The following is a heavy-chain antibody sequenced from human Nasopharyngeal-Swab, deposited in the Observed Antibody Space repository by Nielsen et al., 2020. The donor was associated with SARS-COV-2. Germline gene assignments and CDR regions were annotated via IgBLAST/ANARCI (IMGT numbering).Heavy chain of an antibody. CDR3: ARTRTVDY. CDR2: ISSSSSFI. CDR1: GFTFSSYS. Sequence: GESLKISCAASGFTFSSYSMNWVRQAPGKGLEWVSSISSSSSFIYYADSVKGRFTISRDNAKNSLYLQMNSLRAEDTAVYYCARTRTVDYWGQGTLVTVSS. J-gene: IGHJ4*02. D-gene: IGHD4-17*01. V-gene: IGHV3-21*01.